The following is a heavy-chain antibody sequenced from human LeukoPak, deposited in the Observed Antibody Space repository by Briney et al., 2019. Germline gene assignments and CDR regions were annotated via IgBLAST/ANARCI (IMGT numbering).Heavy chain of an antibody. CDR3: ARHMGYYGSGTYKGGLDY. CDR2: IYFSGTT. V-gene: IGHV4-39*01. J-gene: IGHJ4*02. Sequence: SETLSLTCTVSGGSISSRSYHWGWMRQPPGKGLECIGTIYFSGTTYYNPSLKSRVTISVDTSKNQFSLKLSSLTAADTAVYYCARHMGYYGSGTYKGGLDYWGQGTLVTVSS. D-gene: IGHD3-10*01. CDR1: GGSISSRSYH.